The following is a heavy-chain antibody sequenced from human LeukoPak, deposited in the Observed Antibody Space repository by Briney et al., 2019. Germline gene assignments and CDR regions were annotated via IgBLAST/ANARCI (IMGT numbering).Heavy chain of an antibody. D-gene: IGHD3-16*02. V-gene: IGHV3-30*18. Sequence: GGSLRLSCAASGFTFSSYGMHWVRQAPGKGLEWVAVISYDGSNKYYADSVKGRFTISRDNSKNTLYLQMNSLRAEDTAVYYCAKDIVPDAYYYYGTDVWGQGTTVTVSS. CDR2: ISYDGSNK. J-gene: IGHJ6*02. CDR1: GFTFSSYG. CDR3: AKDIVPDAYYYYGTDV.